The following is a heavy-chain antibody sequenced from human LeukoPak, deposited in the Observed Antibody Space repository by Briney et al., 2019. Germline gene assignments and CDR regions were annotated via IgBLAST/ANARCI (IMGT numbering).Heavy chain of an antibody. CDR2: INPSGGTT. V-gene: IGHV1-46*01. Sequence: EASVKVSCKASGYTFINYYMHWVRQAPGQGLEWMGIINPSGGTTSYAQNFQGRVTMTRDTSTSTVYMELSSLRSEDTAVYYCARGRRRLWFGELRKYNWFDPWGQGTLVTVSS. D-gene: IGHD3-10*01. CDR1: GYTFINYY. J-gene: IGHJ5*02. CDR3: ARGRRRLWFGELRKYNWFDP.